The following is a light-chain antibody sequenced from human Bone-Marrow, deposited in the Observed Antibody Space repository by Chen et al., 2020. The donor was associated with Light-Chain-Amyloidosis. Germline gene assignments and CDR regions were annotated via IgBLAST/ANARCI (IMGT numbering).Light chain of an antibody. V-gene: IGLV3-25*03. CDR2: RDT. CDR1: DLPTQY. J-gene: IGLJ2*01. Sequence: SYELPQPPSVSVSPGQTARITCSGDDLPTQYAYWYQQKPGQAPVVVIHRDTERPSGISERFSGSSSGTTATLTISGVQAEDEADYHCQSADSRGTYEVIFGGGTKLTVL. CDR3: QSADSRGTYEVI.